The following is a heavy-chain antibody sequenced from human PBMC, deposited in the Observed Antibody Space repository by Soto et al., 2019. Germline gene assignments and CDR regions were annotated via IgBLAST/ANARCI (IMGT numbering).Heavy chain of an antibody. CDR1: GFTFSSYS. V-gene: IGHV3-48*02. CDR3: ARDTVDTAMPQPPCY. D-gene: IGHD5-18*01. J-gene: IGHJ4*02. Sequence: GGSLRLSCAASGFTFSSYSMNWVRQAPGKGLEWVSYISSSSSTIYYADSVKGRFTISRDNAKNSLYLQMNSLRDEDTAVYYCARDTVDTAMPQPPCYWGQGTLVTVSS. CDR2: ISSSSSTI.